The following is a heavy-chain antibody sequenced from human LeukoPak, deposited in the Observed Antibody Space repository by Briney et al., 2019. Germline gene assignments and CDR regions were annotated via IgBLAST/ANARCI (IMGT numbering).Heavy chain of an antibody. V-gene: IGHV3-23*01. CDR1: GFTFSTYA. CDR3: AKLPVSYSSGWSNFDY. J-gene: IGHJ4*02. D-gene: IGHD6-19*01. Sequence: GGSLRLSCAASGFTFSTYAMSWVRQAPGKGLEWVSSISGSGGSTYYADSVKGRFTISRDNSKNTLYLQMNSLRAEDTAIYYCAKLPVSYSSGWSNFDYWGQGTLVTVSS. CDR2: ISGSGGST.